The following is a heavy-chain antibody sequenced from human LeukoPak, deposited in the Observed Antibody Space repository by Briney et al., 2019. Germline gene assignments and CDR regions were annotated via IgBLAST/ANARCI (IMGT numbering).Heavy chain of an antibody. CDR1: GFTVSSNY. CDR3: AREDTSMGSDY. J-gene: IGHJ4*02. Sequence: GGSLRLSCAASGFTVSSNYMSWVRQAPGKGLEWVSSISHSSSYIYYADAVKGRFTISRDNAKNSLYLQMNSLRVEDTAVYYCAREDTSMGSDYWGQGTLVTVSS. CDR2: ISHSSSYI. D-gene: IGHD5-18*01. V-gene: IGHV3-21*01.